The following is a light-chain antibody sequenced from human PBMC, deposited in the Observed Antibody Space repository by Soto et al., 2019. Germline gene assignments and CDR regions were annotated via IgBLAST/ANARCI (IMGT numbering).Light chain of an antibody. V-gene: IGKV3-15*01. Sequence: EIVMTQSPATLSVSPGERATLSCRASQSVNSTLAWYQQKPGQAPMLLIYGASTRATGIPARFSGSGSGTEFTLTISSLQSEDFAVYYCQQYNNCPYTFGQGTKLEIK. CDR1: QSVNST. CDR3: QQYNNCPYT. CDR2: GAS. J-gene: IGKJ2*01.